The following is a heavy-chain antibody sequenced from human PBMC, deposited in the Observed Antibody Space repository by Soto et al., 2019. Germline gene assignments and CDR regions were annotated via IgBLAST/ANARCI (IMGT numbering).Heavy chain of an antibody. Sequence: ASVKVSCKASVYTFTSYGISWVRQAPGQGLEWMGWISAYNGNTNYAQKLQGRVTMTTDTSTSTAYMELRSLRSDDTAVYYCARAKDTAMVYDYWGQGTLVTVSS. J-gene: IGHJ4*02. CDR2: ISAYNGNT. CDR3: ARAKDTAMVYDY. D-gene: IGHD5-18*01. CDR1: VYTFTSYG. V-gene: IGHV1-18*01.